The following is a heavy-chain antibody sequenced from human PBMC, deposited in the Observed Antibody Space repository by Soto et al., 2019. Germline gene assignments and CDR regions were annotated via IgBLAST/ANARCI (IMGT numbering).Heavy chain of an antibody. Sequence: LKISCASSGFXFSDHYLTWIRQAPGKGPEWLSYISGGGDIISYADSVKGRFIISRENAKRSLYMQMNSMTVEDTAVYYCSRDPRLADYWGQGTLGTVS. J-gene: IGHJ4*02. CDR2: ISGGGDII. D-gene: IGHD6-25*01. CDR1: GFXFSDHY. V-gene: IGHV3-11*01. CDR3: SRDPRLADY.